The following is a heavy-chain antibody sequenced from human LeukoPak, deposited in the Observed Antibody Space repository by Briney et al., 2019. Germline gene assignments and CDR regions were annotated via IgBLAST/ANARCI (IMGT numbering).Heavy chain of an antibody. J-gene: IGHJ4*02. CDR2: IYSCGST. D-gene: IGHD2-8*02. Sequence: GGSLRLSCAASGFTVSSNYMSWVRQAPGKGLEWVSVIYSCGSTYYADSVKGRFTISRDNSKNTLYLQMNSLRAEDTAIYYCATYRQVLLPFESWGQGTLVTVSS. CDR1: GFTVSSNY. V-gene: IGHV3-66*01. CDR3: ATYRQVLLPFES.